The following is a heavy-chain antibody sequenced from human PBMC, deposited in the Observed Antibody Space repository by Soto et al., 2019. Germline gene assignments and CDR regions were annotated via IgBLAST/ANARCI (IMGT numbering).Heavy chain of an antibody. D-gene: IGHD5-18*01. Sequence: QVQLVESGGGVVQPGRSLRLSCAASGFTFSSYGMHWVRQAPGKGLEWVAVISYDGSNKYYADSVKGRFTISRDNSKNTLYLQMNSLRAEDTAVYYCAKINLRGYSYGYDAFDIWGQGTMVTVSS. CDR2: ISYDGSNK. CDR1: GFTFSSYG. CDR3: AKINLRGYSYGYDAFDI. J-gene: IGHJ3*02. V-gene: IGHV3-30*18.